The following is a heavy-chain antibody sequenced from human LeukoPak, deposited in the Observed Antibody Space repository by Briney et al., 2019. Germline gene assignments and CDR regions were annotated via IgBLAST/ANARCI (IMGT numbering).Heavy chain of an antibody. CDR3: AKGYGYDSSGYYDP. Sequence: GRSLRLSCAASGFTFSSYGMHWVRQAPGKGLEWVAVIWYDGSNKYYADSVKGRFTISRDNSKNTLYLQMNSLRAEDTAVYYCAKGYGYDSSGYYDPWGQGTLVTASS. D-gene: IGHD3-22*01. V-gene: IGHV3-33*06. CDR1: GFTFSSYG. J-gene: IGHJ5*02. CDR2: IWYDGSNK.